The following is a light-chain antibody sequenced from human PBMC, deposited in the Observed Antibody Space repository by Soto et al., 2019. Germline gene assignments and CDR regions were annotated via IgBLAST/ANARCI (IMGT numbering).Light chain of an antibody. Sequence: ETVLTQSHETLSLSPGDSATLSCRASQSVSTYLAWYQQKPGQAPRLLIYDASNRVTGIPARFRGSGSGTDFTLTISIVEPDDFVVYYSQQRGKRQLTFGEGTRMDI. J-gene: IGKJ5*01. CDR3: QQRGKRQLT. V-gene: IGKV3-11*01. CDR2: DAS. CDR1: QSVSTY.